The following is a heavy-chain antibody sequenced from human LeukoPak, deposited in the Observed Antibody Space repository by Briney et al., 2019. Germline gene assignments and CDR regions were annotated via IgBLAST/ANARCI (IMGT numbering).Heavy chain of an antibody. J-gene: IGHJ4*02. Sequence: PGRSLRLSCAASGFTFSNYVMSWVRQAPGKGLEGVSSISGSGGNTYYADSVKGRFIISRDNSKNTLYLQMNSLRAEDTALYYCAEEVGNTYPTFDYWGQGTLVTVSS. CDR1: GFTFSNYV. V-gene: IGHV3-23*01. CDR2: ISGSGGNT. CDR3: AEEVGNTYPTFDY. D-gene: IGHD1-26*01.